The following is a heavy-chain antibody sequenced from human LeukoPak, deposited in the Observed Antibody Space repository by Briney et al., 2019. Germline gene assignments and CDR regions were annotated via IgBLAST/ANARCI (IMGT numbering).Heavy chain of an antibody. CDR3: TTDFGSGSYCWPAQGCSY. Sequence: GGSLRLSCAASGFTFSNAWMSWVRQAPGKGLEWVGRMKSTIDGGTTDYAAPVKGRFSISRDDSKNTLYLQMNSLKTEDTAVYYCTTDFGSGSYCWPAQGCSYWGQGTLVTVSS. CDR1: GFTFSNAW. V-gene: IGHV3-15*01. J-gene: IGHJ4*02. CDR2: MKSTIDGGTT. D-gene: IGHD1-26*01.